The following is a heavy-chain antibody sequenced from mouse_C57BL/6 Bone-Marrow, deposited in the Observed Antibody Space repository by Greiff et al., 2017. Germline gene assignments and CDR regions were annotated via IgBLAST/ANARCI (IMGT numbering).Heavy chain of an antibody. J-gene: IGHJ1*03. D-gene: IGHD1-1*01. Sequence: EVQLQQSGPVLVKPGASVKMSCKASGFTFPDYYMNWVKQSHGKSLEWIGVINPYNGGTSYNQKFKGKATLTVDKSSSTAYMELNSLTSENSAVYYCTRRRRYGSSWYFDVWGTGTTVTVSS. CDR2: INPYNGGT. CDR1: GFTFPDYY. CDR3: TRRRRYGSSWYFDV. V-gene: IGHV1-19*01.